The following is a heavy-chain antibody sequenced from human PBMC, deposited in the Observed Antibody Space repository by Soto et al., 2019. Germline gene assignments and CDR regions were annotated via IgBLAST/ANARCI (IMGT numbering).Heavy chain of an antibody. CDR3: AKNRSPGGSGPNYFDY. J-gene: IGHJ4*01. CDR1: GFPFGTYS. V-gene: IGHV3-23*01. CDR2: MSGSGDYT. Sequence: GGSLRLSFAASGFPFGTYSLSWVRQSPGEVLEWVSAMSGSGDYTYYVDSVKGRFSISRDNSKNTLFPQMNSLRAEDTAVYYCAKNRSPGGSGPNYFDYWGQGTLVTVSS. D-gene: IGHD6-19*01.